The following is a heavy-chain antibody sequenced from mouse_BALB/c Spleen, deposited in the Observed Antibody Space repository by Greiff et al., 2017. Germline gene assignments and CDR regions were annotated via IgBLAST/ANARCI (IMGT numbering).Heavy chain of an antibody. CDR1: GYAFTSYL. Sequence: QVQLQQSGAELVRPGTSVKVSCKASGYAFTSYLIEWVKQRPGQGLEWIGWIYPGDGSTKYNEKFKGKATMTADKSSSTAYMQLSSLTSENSAVYFCTRSRSGRPSMDYWGQGTAVTVSS. V-gene: IGHV1-54*01. J-gene: IGHJ4*01. D-gene: IGHD1-2*01. CDR3: TRSRSGRPSMDY. CDR2: IYPGDGST.